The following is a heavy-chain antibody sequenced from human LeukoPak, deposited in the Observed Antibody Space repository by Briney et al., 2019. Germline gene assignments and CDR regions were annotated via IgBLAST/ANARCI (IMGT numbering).Heavy chain of an antibody. Sequence: GGSLRLSCAASGFTFSSYSINWVRQAPGKGLEWVSSISTSSSYIHYADSVKGRFTISRDNSKNTLYLQMNSLRAEDTAVYYCARDGWHYEFDYWGQGTLVTVSS. CDR1: GFTFSSYS. CDR3: ARDGWHYEFDY. CDR2: ISTSSSYI. V-gene: IGHV3-21*01. D-gene: IGHD1-7*01. J-gene: IGHJ4*02.